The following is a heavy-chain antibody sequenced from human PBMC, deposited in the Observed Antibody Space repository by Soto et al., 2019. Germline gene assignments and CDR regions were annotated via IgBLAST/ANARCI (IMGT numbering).Heavy chain of an antibody. CDR3: ARDGGENAMDV. Sequence: QVQLQESGPGLVKPSQTLSLTCTVSGAFISSGDYYWGWIRQHPDKGLEWIGYIYYSGYTYYNPSLESRVSISIDTSKNQFSLKLTSVTAADTAVYYCARDGGENAMDVWGQGTTVTVSS. D-gene: IGHD2-15*01. CDR1: GAFISSGDYY. V-gene: IGHV4-31*03. J-gene: IGHJ6*02. CDR2: IYYSGYT.